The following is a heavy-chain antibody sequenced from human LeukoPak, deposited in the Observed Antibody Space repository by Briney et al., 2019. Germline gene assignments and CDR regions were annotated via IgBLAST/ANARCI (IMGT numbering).Heavy chain of an antibody. CDR1: GFTFSSYW. Sequence: PGGSLRLSCAASGFTFSSYWMSWVRQAPGKGLEWVANIKQDGSEKYYVDSVKGRFTISRDNAKNSLYLQMNSLRAEDTAVYYCARGIKFGQLDYYYYGMDVWGQGTAVTVSS. J-gene: IGHJ6*02. CDR3: ARGIKFGQLDYYYYGMDV. CDR2: IKQDGSEK. D-gene: IGHD3-10*01. V-gene: IGHV3-7*01.